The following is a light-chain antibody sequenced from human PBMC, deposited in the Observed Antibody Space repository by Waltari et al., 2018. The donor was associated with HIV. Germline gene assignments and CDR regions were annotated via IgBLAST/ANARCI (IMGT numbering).Light chain of an antibody. Sequence: QSVLTQPPSVSAAPGQKVNISCSGSSSNIGNNYVSWYQHLTGTAPKLLISENYKRPSGIPDRFSGSNSGTSATLGITGLQPGDEADYYCGTWDSSLSAGVFGGGTKLTVL. V-gene: IGLV1-51*02. CDR3: GTWDSSLSAGV. J-gene: IGLJ2*01. CDR1: SSNIGNNY. CDR2: ENY.